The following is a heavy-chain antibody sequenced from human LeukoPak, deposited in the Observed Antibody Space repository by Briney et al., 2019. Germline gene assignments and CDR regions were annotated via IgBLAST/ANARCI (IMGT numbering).Heavy chain of an antibody. Sequence: SETLSLTCTVAGGSISSSSYYWGWIRQPPGKGLEWIGSIYYSGSTYYNPSLKSRVTISVDTSKNQFSLKLSSVTAADTAVYYCASLMTTVTTPAFDIWGQGTMVTVSS. CDR3: ASLMTTVTTPAFDI. J-gene: IGHJ3*02. D-gene: IGHD4-17*01. CDR2: IYYSGST. V-gene: IGHV4-39*07. CDR1: GGSISSSSYY.